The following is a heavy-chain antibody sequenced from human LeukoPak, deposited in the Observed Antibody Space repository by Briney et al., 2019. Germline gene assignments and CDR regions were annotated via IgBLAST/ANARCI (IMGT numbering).Heavy chain of an antibody. CDR3: ARAFRYCSSTSCYPYYYSGMDV. J-gene: IGHJ6*02. CDR1: GYSFTSYW. D-gene: IGHD2-2*01. CDR2: IYPGDSDT. Sequence: GESLKISCKGSGYSFTSYWIGWVRQMPGKGLEWMGIIYPGDSDTRYSPSFQGQVTISADKSISTAYLQWSSLKASDTAMYYCARAFRYCSSTSCYPYYYSGMDVWGQGTTVTVSS. V-gene: IGHV5-51*01.